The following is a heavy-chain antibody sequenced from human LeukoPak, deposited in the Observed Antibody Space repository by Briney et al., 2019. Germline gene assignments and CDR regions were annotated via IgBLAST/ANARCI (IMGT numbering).Heavy chain of an antibody. CDR3: ARLFGSSSEDGFDP. CDR1: GYIFTGYY. CDR2: INPNSGGT. J-gene: IGHJ5*02. Sequence: ASVKVSCKASGYIFTGYYMQWVRQAPGQGLQWMGWINPNSGGTNYAQKFQGRVTMTRDTSISTAYMELSRLRSDDTAVYYCARLFGSSSEDGFDPGGQGTLVTVSS. D-gene: IGHD6-6*01. V-gene: IGHV1-2*02.